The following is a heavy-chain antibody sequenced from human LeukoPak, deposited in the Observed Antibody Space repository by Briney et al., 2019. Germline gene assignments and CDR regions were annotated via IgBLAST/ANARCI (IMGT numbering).Heavy chain of an antibody. Sequence: GGSLRLSCAASGFTFSDYYMSWIRQAPGKGLEWVSYISSSGSTIYYADSVKGRFTISRENAKSSLYLQMNSLRAGDTAVYYCARGPRYGSSDYPNYGMDVWGQGTTVTVSS. J-gene: IGHJ6*02. V-gene: IGHV3-11*04. CDR3: ARGPRYGSSDYPNYGMDV. D-gene: IGHD3-22*01. CDR2: ISSSGSTI. CDR1: GFTFSDYY.